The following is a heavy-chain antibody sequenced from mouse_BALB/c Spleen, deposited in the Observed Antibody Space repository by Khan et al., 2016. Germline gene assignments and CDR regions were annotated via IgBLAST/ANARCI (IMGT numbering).Heavy chain of an antibody. CDR2: ISYSGCT. V-gene: IGHV3-2*02. CDR3: ARSACGSKEAMDF. Sequence: EVQLQESGPGLVKPSQSLSLTCTVTGHSITSDYAWNWIRQFPGNKLESMGYISYSGCTRYNQSLKSRISITRDTSNYQFSLQWNSVTSEYTATYYCARSACGSKEAMDFGGQGASVTVSS. D-gene: IGHD1-1*01. CDR1: GHSITSDYA. J-gene: IGHJ4*01.